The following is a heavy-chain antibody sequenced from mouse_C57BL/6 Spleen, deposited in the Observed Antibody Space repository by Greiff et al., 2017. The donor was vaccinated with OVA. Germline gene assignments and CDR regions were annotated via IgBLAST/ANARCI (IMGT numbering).Heavy chain of an antibody. V-gene: IGHV1-50*01. Sequence: VQLQQSGAELVKPGASVKLSCTASGYTFTSYWMQWVKQRPGQGLEWIGEIDPSDSYTNYNQKFKGKATLTVDTSSSTAYMQLSSLTSEDSAVYCCARDLAMDYWGQGTSVTVSS. CDR1: GYTFTSYW. CDR2: IDPSDSYT. J-gene: IGHJ4*01. CDR3: ARDLAMDY.